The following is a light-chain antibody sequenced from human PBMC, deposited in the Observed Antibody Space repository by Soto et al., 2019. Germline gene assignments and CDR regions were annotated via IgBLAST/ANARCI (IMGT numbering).Light chain of an antibody. J-gene: IGKJ5*01. V-gene: IGKV1-17*01. CDR2: AIS. CDR1: QGIGNY. Sequence: DIQMTQSPSSLSASVGDRVTITCRAGQGIGNYLGWYQQKPGKGPKRLVYAISSLHSGVPSRFSGSGSGAEFTLTISSLQPEDFATYYCLQYYDYPFTFGQGTRLEIK. CDR3: LQYYDYPFT.